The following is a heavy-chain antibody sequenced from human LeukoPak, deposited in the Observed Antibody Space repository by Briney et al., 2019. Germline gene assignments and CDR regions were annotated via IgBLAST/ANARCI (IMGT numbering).Heavy chain of an antibody. D-gene: IGHD3-22*01. CDR1: GYTFTSYG. J-gene: IGHJ4*02. CDR2: ISAYNGNT. V-gene: IGHV1-18*01. Sequence: ASVKVSCKASGYTFTSYGISWVRQAPGQGLEWMGWISAYNGNTNCAQKLQGRVTMTTDTSTSTAYMELRSLRSDDTAVYYCARDPSTYYYDSSGYYPPNYWGQGTLVTVSS. CDR3: ARDPSTYYYDSSGYYPPNY.